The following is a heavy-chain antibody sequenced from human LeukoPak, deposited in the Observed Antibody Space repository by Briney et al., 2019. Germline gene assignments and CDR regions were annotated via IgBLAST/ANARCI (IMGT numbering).Heavy chain of an antibody. D-gene: IGHD1-26*01. CDR2: ISGSGGST. V-gene: IGHV3-23*01. Sequence: PGGSLRLSCAASGFTFSSYAMNWVRQAPGKGLEWASAISGSGGSTYYADSVKGRFTISRDNSKNTLYLQMNSLRAEDTAVYYCAKAHSGSYYSGIDWGQGTLVTVSS. CDR3: AKAHSGSYYSGID. J-gene: IGHJ4*02. CDR1: GFTFSSYA.